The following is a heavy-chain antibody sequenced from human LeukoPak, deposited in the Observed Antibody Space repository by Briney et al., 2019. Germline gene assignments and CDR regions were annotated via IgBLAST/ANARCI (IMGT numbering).Heavy chain of an antibody. Sequence: GGSLSLSCAAAAFPFNTYSVNWVRQASGKGLEWVSYISSSGSTIYYADSVKGRFTISRDNAKNSLYLQMNSLRAEDTAVYYCAELGITMIGGVWGKGTTVTISS. V-gene: IGHV3-48*04. J-gene: IGHJ6*04. CDR3: AELGITMIGGV. D-gene: IGHD3-10*02. CDR1: AFPFNTYS. CDR2: ISSSGSTI.